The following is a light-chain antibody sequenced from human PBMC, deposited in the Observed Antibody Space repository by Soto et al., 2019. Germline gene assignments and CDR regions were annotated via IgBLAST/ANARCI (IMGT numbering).Light chain of an antibody. J-gene: IGKJ5*01. Sequence: DIQMTQSPSSLSASIGDRVTITCQASQGIGDYLNWYQHKPGKAPKLLIYDASNLETGVPSRFSGSGSGTDFTFTISTLQPEDIATYYCQQFDNLPFTFGQGTRLEIK. V-gene: IGKV1-33*01. CDR1: QGIGDY. CDR2: DAS. CDR3: QQFDNLPFT.